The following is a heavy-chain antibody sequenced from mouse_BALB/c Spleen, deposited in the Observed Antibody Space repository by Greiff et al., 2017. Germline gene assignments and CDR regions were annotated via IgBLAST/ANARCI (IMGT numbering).Heavy chain of an antibody. CDR1: GYTFTSYW. CDR3: ARSNGLY. J-gene: IGHJ4*01. V-gene: IGHV1-87*01. D-gene: IGHD6-5*01. Sequence: VKLQQSGAELARPGASVKLSCKASGYTFTSYWMQWVKQRPGQGLEWIGAIYPGDGDTRYTQKFKGKATLTADKSSSTAYMQLSSLASEDSAVYYCARSNGLYWGQGTSVTVSS. CDR2: IYPGDGDT.